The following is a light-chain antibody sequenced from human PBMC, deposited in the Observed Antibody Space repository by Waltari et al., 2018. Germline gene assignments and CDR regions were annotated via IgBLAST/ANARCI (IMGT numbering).Light chain of an antibody. CDR2: GAS. CDR3: QQYSSSPRT. CDR1: QSVSSNY. J-gene: IGKJ1*01. Sequence: EIVLTQSPGTLSLSPGEGATLSCRASQSVSSNYLAWYQQKPGQAPRLLIYGASFRATGIPDRFSGSGSGTVFSLIISRLEPEDFVVYYCQQYSSSPRTFGQGTKVEIK. V-gene: IGKV3-20*01.